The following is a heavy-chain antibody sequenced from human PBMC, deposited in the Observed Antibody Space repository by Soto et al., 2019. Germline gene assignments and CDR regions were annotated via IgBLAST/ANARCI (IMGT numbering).Heavy chain of an antibody. CDR2: LNPNSGNT. J-gene: IGHJ5*02. Sequence: GASVKVSCKASGYTFTRYDIHWLRQATGHGLEWMGWLNPNSGNTGYAQKLQGRVIMNRNTSISTAYMELSSLRSDETAVSYCASARIWFDPWGQGTLVTVSS. CDR1: GYTFTRYD. V-gene: IGHV1-8*01. CDR3: ASARIWFDP.